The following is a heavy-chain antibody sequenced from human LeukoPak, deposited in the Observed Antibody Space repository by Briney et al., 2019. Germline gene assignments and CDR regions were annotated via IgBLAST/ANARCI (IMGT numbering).Heavy chain of an antibody. CDR3: ARGVAYSSSSCPYCIWFDP. V-gene: IGHV1-18*01. Sequence: ASVKVSCKASGYTFTSYGISWVRQAPGQGLEWMGWISAYNGNTNYAQRVQGRVTMTTDTSTSTAYMELRSLRSDDTAVYYCARGVAYSSSSCPYCIWFDPWGQGTLVTVSS. D-gene: IGHD6-6*01. CDR1: GYTFTSYG. CDR2: ISAYNGNT. J-gene: IGHJ5*02.